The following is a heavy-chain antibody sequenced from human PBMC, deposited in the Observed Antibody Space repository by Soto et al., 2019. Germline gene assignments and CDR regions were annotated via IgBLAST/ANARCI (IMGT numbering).Heavy chain of an antibody. CDR3: ARAGLRLGELSLYGDYFDY. Sequence: PSETLSLTCAVYGGSFSGYYWSWIRQPPGKGLEWIGEINHSGSTNYNPSLKGRVTISVDTSKNQFSLKLSSVTAADTAVYYCARAGLRLGELSLYGDYFDYWGKPTLVTVSS. CDR2: INHSGST. V-gene: IGHV4-34*01. J-gene: IGHJ4*02. CDR1: GGSFSGYY. D-gene: IGHD3-16*02.